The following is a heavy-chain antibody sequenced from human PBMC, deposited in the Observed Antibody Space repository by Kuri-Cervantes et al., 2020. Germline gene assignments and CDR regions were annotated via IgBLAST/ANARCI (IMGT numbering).Heavy chain of an antibody. D-gene: IGHD3-9*01. J-gene: IGHJ2*01. Sequence: GSLRLSCTVSGGSISSYYWSWIRQPPGKGLEWIGYIYYSGSTNYNPSLKSRVTISVDTSKNQFSLKLSSVTAADTAVYYCARDQRYYDILTGYYDWYFDLWGRGTLVTVSS. CDR1: GGSISSYY. CDR3: ARDQRYYDILTGYYDWYFDL. V-gene: IGHV4-59*12. CDR2: IYYSGST.